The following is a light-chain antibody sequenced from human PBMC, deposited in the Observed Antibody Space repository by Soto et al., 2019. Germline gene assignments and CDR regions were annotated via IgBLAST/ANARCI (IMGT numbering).Light chain of an antibody. Sequence: EIVLTQSPGTLSLSPGERATLSCRASQSVGSNYLAWYQQKPGQAPRLLISGASSRATGIPDRFSGSGSGTDFTPTISRLEPEDFAVYFCQQYGSSPPWTFGQGTKVEIK. J-gene: IGKJ1*01. CDR2: GAS. CDR3: QQYGSSPPWT. V-gene: IGKV3-20*01. CDR1: QSVGSNY.